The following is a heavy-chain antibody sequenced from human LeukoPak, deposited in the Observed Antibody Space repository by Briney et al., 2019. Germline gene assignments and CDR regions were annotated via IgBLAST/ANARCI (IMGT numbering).Heavy chain of an antibody. D-gene: IGHD3-10*02. J-gene: IGHJ6*03. CDR1: GFTFGDHA. V-gene: IGHV3-49*04. Sequence: PGGSLRLSCTASGFTFGDHAMSWVRQAPGKGLEWVAFIRSKGYSGTTEYAASVKDRFTISRDDSKSIAYLQMNSLKTEDTAVYYCTRDVRVGGGWTRGAYYYMDVCGKGTTVTVSS. CDR3: TRDVRVGGGWTRGAYYYMDV. CDR2: IRSKGYSGTT.